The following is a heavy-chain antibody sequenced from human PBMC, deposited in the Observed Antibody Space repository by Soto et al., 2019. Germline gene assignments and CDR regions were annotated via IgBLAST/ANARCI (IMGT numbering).Heavy chain of an antibody. J-gene: IGHJ5*02. CDR3: ARDSPGGKLAVAGLFWFDP. Sequence: SVKCACKACGVTFSSYAISWVRQAPGQGREWMGGVIPIFGTVNYAQKFHGRVTINADESTSTAYMELSSLRSEDTAVYYCARDSPGGKLAVAGLFWFDPWGQGTLVTVS. CDR1: GVTFSSYA. D-gene: IGHD6-19*01. V-gene: IGHV1-69*13. CDR2: VIPIFGTV.